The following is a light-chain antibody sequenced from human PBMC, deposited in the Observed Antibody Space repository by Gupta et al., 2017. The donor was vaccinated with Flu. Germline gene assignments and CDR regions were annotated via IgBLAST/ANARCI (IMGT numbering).Light chain of an antibody. Sequence: ERATLSCRASQSVSSYLAWYQQKPGQAPRLLIYDASNRATGIPARFSGSGSGTDFTLTISSLEPEDFAVYYCQQRSNWLPQTFGQGTKVEIK. V-gene: IGKV3-11*01. CDR3: QQRSNWLPQT. CDR2: DAS. CDR1: QSVSSY. J-gene: IGKJ1*01.